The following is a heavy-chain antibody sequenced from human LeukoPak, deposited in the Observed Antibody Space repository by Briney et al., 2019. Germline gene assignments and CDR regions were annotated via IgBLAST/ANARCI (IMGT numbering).Heavy chain of an antibody. CDR1: GGSISSSSYY. V-gene: IGHV4-39*01. CDR3: ARHFPDYGGNPYYFDY. CDR2: IYYSGST. J-gene: IGHJ4*02. Sequence: KPSETLSLTCTVSGGSISSSSYYWGWIRQPPGKGLEWIGSIYYSGSTYYNPSLKSRVTISVDTSKIQFSLKLSSVTAADTAVYYCARHFPDYGGNPYYFDYWGQGTLVTVSS. D-gene: IGHD4-23*01.